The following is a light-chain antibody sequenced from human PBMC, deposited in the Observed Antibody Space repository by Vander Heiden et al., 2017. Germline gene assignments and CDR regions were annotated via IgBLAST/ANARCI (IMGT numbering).Light chain of an antibody. V-gene: IGLV3-19*01. CDR1: SRRSYY. CDR3: NSRDSSGNHVV. Sequence: SSELTQDPAVSVALGQTVMITCQGDSRRSYYASWYQQKPGQAPVLVIYGKNNRPSGIPDRFSGSSSGNTASLTITGAQAEDEADYYCNSRDSSGNHVVFGGGTKLTVL. CDR2: GKN. J-gene: IGLJ2*01.